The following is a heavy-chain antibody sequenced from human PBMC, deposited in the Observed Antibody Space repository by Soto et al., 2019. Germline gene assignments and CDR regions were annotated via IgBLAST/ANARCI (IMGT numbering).Heavy chain of an antibody. CDR1: GFTFSDYY. D-gene: IGHD6-19*01. CDR2: ISSSGSTI. V-gene: IGHV3-11*01. Sequence: QVQLVESGGGLVKPGGSLRLSCAASGFTFSDYYMSWIRQAPGKGLEWVSYISSSGSTIYYADSVKGRFTSSRANAKNSLDLQMNSLRADDTAVYYCATSLGGYSSGWGYFDYWGQGTLVTVSS. CDR3: ATSLGGYSSGWGYFDY. J-gene: IGHJ4*02.